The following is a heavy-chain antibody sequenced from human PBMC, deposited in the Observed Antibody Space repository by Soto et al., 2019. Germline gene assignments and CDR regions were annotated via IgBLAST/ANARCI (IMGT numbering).Heavy chain of an antibody. D-gene: IGHD3-9*01. CDR2: VSDGGIS. J-gene: IGHJ4*01. CDR1: GDSISTYY. Sequence: QVLLQESGPGLVRPSETLSLTCFVSGDSISTYYWSWIRQPPGKGLEWLGYVSDGGISNQNPSLKCRIALSMDNSKNQISLELTSVTAADTAVYYCARTRVIFDFGNRRPYFDYWGQGRLVTVSS. V-gene: IGHV4-59*01. CDR3: ARTRVIFDFGNRRPYFDY.